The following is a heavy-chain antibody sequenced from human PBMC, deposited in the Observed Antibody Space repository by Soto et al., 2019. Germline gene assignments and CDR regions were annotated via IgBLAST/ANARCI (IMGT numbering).Heavy chain of an antibody. Sequence: PGGSLRLSCAASGFTFSSYGMHWVRQAPGKGLEWVAVISYDGSNKYYADSVKGRFTISRDNSKNTLYLQMNSLRAEDTAVYYCAKGRPPRYSSRRHRDLYYFDYWGQGTLVTSPQ. J-gene: IGHJ4*02. V-gene: IGHV3-30*18. CDR1: GFTFSSYG. CDR2: ISYDGSNK. D-gene: IGHD6-19*01. CDR3: AKGRPPRYSSRRHRDLYYFDY.